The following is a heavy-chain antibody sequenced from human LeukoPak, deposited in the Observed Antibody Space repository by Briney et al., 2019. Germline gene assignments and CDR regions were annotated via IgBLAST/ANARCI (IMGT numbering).Heavy chain of an antibody. D-gene: IGHD2-2*01. CDR2: ISSSSSTI. CDR1: GFIFHIYN. J-gene: IGHJ4*02. Sequence: GGSLRLSCAASGFIFHIYNMKWVRQAPGKGLEWVSYISSSSSTIYYADSVKGRFTISRDNAKNSLYLQMDSMTDEDTAVYYCARSSSQEFHYYWGQGNLVPVSS. CDR3: ARSSSQEFHYY. V-gene: IGHV3-48*02.